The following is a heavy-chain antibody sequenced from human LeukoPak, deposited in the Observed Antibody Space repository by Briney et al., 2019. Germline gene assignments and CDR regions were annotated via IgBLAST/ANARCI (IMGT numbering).Heavy chain of an antibody. CDR2: IYSGGRDK. CDR1: GCSFSDYA. D-gene: IGHD6-13*01. J-gene: IGHJ4*02. Sequence: GEFLTLSCVASGCSFSDYARHWVRQAAGKGLEWVAVIYSGGRDKYYLDSVRGPFTISIDNSKHNVFLQMNSLEVGDTAVYYCASSLTSKWSSRWYLGHFDYWGQGALVTVPS. CDR3: ASSLTSKWSSRWYLGHFDY. V-gene: IGHV3-30*04.